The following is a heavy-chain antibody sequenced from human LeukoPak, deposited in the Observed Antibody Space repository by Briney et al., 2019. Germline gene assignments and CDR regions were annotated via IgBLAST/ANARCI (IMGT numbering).Heavy chain of an antibody. V-gene: IGHV5-51*01. CDR3: ASPHSSGWYGGAFDI. CDR1: GHSFTNYW. D-gene: IGHD6-19*01. J-gene: IGHJ3*02. Sequence: GESLKISCRGSGHSFTNYWIGWVRQMPGKGLEWMGIIYPADSDTRYSPSFQGQVTISAVKSTSTAYLQWSSLKASDTAMYYCASPHSSGWYGGAFDIWGQGTMVTVSS. CDR2: IYPADSDT.